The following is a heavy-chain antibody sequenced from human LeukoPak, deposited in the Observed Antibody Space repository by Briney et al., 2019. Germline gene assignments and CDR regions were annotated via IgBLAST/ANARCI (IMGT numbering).Heavy chain of an antibody. CDR2: ISYSSGST. J-gene: IGHJ4*02. V-gene: IGHV3-23*01. CDR1: GFTFSNYA. Sequence: PGGSLRLSCAASGFTFSNYAMSWVRQAPGKGLEWVSAISYSSGSTYYADSVKGRFTISRDNSKNTLYVQMNSLRAEDTAVYYCARIRERSNWSPVGLDDYWGQGTLVTVSS. D-gene: IGHD6-13*01. CDR3: ARIRERSNWSPVGLDDY.